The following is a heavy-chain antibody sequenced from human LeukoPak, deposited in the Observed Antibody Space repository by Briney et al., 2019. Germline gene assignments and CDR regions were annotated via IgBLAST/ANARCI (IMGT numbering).Heavy chain of an antibody. V-gene: IGHV4-34*01. D-gene: IGHD2-15*01. CDR2: INHSGST. CDR1: GGSFSGYY. CDR3: ASTLGYCSGGSCYGNHYYYYYGMDV. Sequence: SETLSLTCAVYGGSFSGYYWSWIRQPPGKGLEWIGEINHSGSTNYNPSLKSRVTISVDTSKNQFSLKLSSVTAADTAVYYCASTLGYCSGGSCYGNHYYYYYGMDVWGQGTTVTVS. J-gene: IGHJ6*02.